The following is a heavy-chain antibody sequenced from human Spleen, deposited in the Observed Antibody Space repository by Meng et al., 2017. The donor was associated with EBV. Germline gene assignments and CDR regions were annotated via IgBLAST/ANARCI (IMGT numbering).Heavy chain of an antibody. CDR2: INHSVSH. CDR1: GGSFYGYY. CDR3: ASVGDPAKRGYCIDY. Sequence: GGASLLEPSESLSLSCAVSGGSFYGYYLWDLFRQSPGKGPEWIWEINHSVSHNYNPSLRSRVIISADTSKNHFSLKLNFETAGDTAVYYCASVGDPAKRGYCIDYWGQGTLVTVSS. J-gene: IGHJ4*02. D-gene: IGHD6-13*01. V-gene: IGHV4-34*01.